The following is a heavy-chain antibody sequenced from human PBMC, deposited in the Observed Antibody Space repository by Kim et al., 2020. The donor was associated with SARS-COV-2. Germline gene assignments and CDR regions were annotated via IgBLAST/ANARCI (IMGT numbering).Heavy chain of an antibody. D-gene: IGHD6-13*01. V-gene: IGHV3-33*01. CDR2: IWYDGSNK. CDR3: ARDIGRSSSIFDY. J-gene: IGHJ4*02. Sequence: GGSLRLSCAASGFTFSSYGMHWVRQAPGKGLEWVAVIWYDGSNKYYADSVKGRFTISRDNSKNTLYLQMNSLRAEDTAVYYCARDIGRSSSIFDYWGQGTLVTVSS. CDR1: GFTFSSYG.